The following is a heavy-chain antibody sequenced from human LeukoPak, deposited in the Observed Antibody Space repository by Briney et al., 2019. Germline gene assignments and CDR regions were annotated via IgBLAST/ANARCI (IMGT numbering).Heavy chain of an antibody. CDR1: GFTFDDYA. CDR3: AKELTTVTGPMPFDY. V-gene: IGHV3-43*02. J-gene: IGHJ4*02. D-gene: IGHD4-17*01. Sequence: GGSLRLSCAASGFTFDDYAMHWVRQAPGKGLEWVSLISGDCGSTYYADSVKGRFTICRDNSKNSLYLQMNSLRTGDTALYYCAKELTTVTGPMPFDYWGQGTLVTVSS. CDR2: ISGDCGST.